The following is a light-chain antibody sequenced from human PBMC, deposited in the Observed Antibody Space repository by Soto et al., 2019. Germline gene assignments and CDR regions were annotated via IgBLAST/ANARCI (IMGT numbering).Light chain of an antibody. J-gene: IGLJ2*01. Sequence: QSVLTQPPSVSGAPGQRVTISCTGSSSNIGANYDVHWYQQLPGTAPKLLIYGDSNRPSGVPDRFSGSKSGTSASLAITGLPADDEADYYCQSYDSSLSGAMVFGGGTKLTVL. CDR3: QSYDSSLSGAMV. V-gene: IGLV1-40*01. CDR2: GDS. CDR1: SSNIGANYD.